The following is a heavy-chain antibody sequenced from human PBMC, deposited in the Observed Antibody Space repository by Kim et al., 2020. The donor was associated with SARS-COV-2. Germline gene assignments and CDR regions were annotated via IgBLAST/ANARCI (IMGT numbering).Heavy chain of an antibody. CDR3: AKVVVMDDYNYFYYYAMDV. CDR2: MSGGGVNK. CDR1: GFTFDIYA. V-gene: IGHV3-23*01. J-gene: IGHJ6*02. Sequence: GGSLRLSCVASGFTFDIYAMSWVRQAQGKGLEWVSVMSGGGVNKFYADSVRGRFTISRDNSKNTLYLQMNSLRDEDTALYYCAKVVVMDDYNYFYYYAMDVWGQGTTVTVSS. D-gene: IGHD3-22*01.